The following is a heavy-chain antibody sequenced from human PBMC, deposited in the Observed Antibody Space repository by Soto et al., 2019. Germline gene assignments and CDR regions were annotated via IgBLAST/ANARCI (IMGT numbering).Heavy chain of an antibody. CDR2: IYASGSP. J-gene: IGHJ4*02. CDR3: ARGVGASPPQY. D-gene: IGHD1-26*01. CDR1: GGSVSVYY. Sequence: SETLSLTCTISGGSVSVYYWSWIRQSTGQGLEWIGYIYASGSPYYNPSLRSRVTISADTSKNQISLKLTSPTAADTTVYYCARGVGASPPQYWGRGTLVTVSS. V-gene: IGHV4-59*02.